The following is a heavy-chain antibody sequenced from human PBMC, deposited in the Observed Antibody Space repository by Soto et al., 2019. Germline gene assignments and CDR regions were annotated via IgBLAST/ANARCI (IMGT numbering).Heavy chain of an antibody. CDR3: ARENYGDYLNWFDP. CDR2: IHNSGNT. J-gene: IGHJ5*02. V-gene: IGHV4-59*12. Sequence: ETLSLTCTVSGDSISGYSWSWIRQPPGKGLEWIGCIHNSGNTNYNVSLKSRVTVSADTSKNSLYLQMNSLRDEDTAVYYCARENYGDYLNWFDPWGQGTLVTVSS. CDR1: GDSISGYS. D-gene: IGHD4-17*01.